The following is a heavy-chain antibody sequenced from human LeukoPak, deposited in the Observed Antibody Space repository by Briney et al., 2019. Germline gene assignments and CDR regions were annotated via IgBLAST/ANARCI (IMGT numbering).Heavy chain of an antibody. V-gene: IGHV3-30*04. J-gene: IGHJ4*02. CDR1: GFTFSSYA. CDR3: ARDWSLED. Sequence: GGSLRLSCAASGFTFSSYAMHWVRQAPGKGLEWVAVISYDGSNEYYADSVKGRFTISRDNSENILYLQMNSLRAEDTAVYYCARDWSLEDWGQGTLVTVSS. D-gene: IGHD3-3*01. CDR2: ISYDGSNE.